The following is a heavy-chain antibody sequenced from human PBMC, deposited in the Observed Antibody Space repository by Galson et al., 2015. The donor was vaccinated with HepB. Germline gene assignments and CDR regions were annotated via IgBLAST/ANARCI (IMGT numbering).Heavy chain of an antibody. J-gene: IGHJ2*01. D-gene: IGHD2-21*02. CDR1: GGTFSSYT. Sequence: SVKVSCKASGGTFSSYTISWVRQAPGQGLEWMGRIIPILGIANYAQKFQGRVTITADKSTSTAYMELSSLRSEDTAVYHCAREGYCGGDCYPRDWYFDLWGRGTLVTVSS. CDR2: IIPILGIA. CDR3: AREGYCGGDCYPRDWYFDL. V-gene: IGHV1-69*04.